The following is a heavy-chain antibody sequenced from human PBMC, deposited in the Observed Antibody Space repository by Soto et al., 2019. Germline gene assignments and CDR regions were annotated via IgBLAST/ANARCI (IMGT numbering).Heavy chain of an antibody. CDR3: ARGGRDGFDI. CDR2: VYITGST. V-gene: IGHV4-4*07. CDR1: NGSISTFY. J-gene: IGHJ3*02. Sequence: QVQLQESGPGLVKPSETLSLTCTVSNGSISTFYWNWIRQSAGKGLEWLGRVYITGSTNYNPSLNNRIAMSVDTPKNQFSLKLTSLTAADTAVYYCARGGRDGFDIWGQGTVVTVSS.